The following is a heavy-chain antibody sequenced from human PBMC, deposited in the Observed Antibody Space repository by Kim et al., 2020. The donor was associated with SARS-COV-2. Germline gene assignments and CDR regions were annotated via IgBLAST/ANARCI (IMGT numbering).Heavy chain of an antibody. J-gene: IGHJ3*01. CDR3: ARDTSYYYGPNYFDL. D-gene: IGHD3-10*01. CDR1: GFSFSSFA. Sequence: GGSLRLSCAASGFSFSSFAMNWVRQVPGKGLEWISHISSTRNSLYYAASVKGRFIISRDNARNSLSLQMNSLRDEDTAVYYCARDTSYYYGPNYFDLWG. CDR2: ISSTRNSL. V-gene: IGHV3-48*02.